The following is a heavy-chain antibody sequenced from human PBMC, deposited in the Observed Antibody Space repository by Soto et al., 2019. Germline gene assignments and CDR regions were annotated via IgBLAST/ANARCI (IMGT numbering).Heavy chain of an antibody. Sequence: GESLKISCKGSGYSFASYWIGWVRQMPGKGLEWVGIIYPGDSDSRSSPTFQDQVTITADKSISTAHLQWSSLKASDTCMYYCARRDFWSGYYRQGDGDCEGASDIGGQGTMFTASS. D-gene: IGHD3-3*01. CDR2: IYPGDSDS. CDR3: ARRDFWSGYYRQGDGDCEGASDI. J-gene: IGHJ3*02. CDR1: GYSFASYW. V-gene: IGHV5-51*01.